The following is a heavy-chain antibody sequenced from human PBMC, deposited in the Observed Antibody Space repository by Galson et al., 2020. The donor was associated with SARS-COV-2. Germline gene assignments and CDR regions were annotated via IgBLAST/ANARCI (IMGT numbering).Heavy chain of an antibody. CDR2: FNANNGDT. CDR1: GYTFTSHG. D-gene: IGHD1-7*01. V-gene: IGHV1-18*01. CDR3: ARAQEWNYALDY. Sequence: ASVKVSCKASGYTFTSHGISWVRQAPGQGLEWMGWFNANNGDTKYAQKFQGRVTMTTDTSTSIAYMELRSLRSDDTAVYYCARAQEWNYALDYWGQGTLGTVSS. J-gene: IGHJ4*02.